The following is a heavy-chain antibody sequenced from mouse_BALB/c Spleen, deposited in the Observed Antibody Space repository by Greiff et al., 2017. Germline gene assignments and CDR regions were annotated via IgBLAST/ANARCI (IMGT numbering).Heavy chain of an antibody. CDR2: ISTYYGDA. CDR3: ASGPYGSSAY. V-gene: IGHV1S137*01. CDR1: GYTFTDYA. Sequence: QVQLQQSGAELVRPGVSVKISCKGSGYTFTDYAMHWVKQSHAKSLEWIGVISTYYGDASYNQKFKGKATMTVDKSSSTAYMELARLTSEDSAIYYCASGPYGSSAYWGQGTTLTVSS. D-gene: IGHD1-1*01. J-gene: IGHJ2*01.